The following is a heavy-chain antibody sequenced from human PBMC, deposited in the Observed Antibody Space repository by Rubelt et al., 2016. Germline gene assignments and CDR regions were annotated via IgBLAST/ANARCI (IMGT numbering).Heavy chain of an antibody. V-gene: IGHV1-18*01. Sequence: QVQLVQSGAEVKKPGASVKVSCKASGYTFTSYGISWVRQAPGQGLEWMGWISAYNGNTNYAQKRQARGTMTTDTSTSTAYMELSSLRSEDTAVYYCARDRLLDDSSGGDAFDIWGQGTMVTVPS. J-gene: IGHJ3*02. CDR3: ARDRLLDDSSGGDAFDI. CDR1: GYTFTSYG. CDR2: ISAYNGNT. D-gene: IGHD3-22*01.